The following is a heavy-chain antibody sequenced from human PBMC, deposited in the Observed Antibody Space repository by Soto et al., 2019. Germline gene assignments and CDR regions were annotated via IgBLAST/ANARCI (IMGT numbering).Heavy chain of an antibody. V-gene: IGHV3-7*01. CDR2: IKQDGSEK. Sequence: EVQLVESGGGLVQPGGSLRLSCAASGFTFSSYWMSWVRQAPGKGLEWVANIKQDGSEKYYVDSVKGRFTISRDNAKNSLYLQMNSLRAEDTAVDYCARVRGYDILTGYYTGGKRFDYWGQGTLVTVSS. CDR1: GFTFSSYW. D-gene: IGHD3-9*01. CDR3: ARVRGYDILTGYYTGGKRFDY. J-gene: IGHJ4*02.